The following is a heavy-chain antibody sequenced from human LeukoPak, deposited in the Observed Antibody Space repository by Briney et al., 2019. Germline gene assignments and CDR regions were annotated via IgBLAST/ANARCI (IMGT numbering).Heavy chain of an antibody. J-gene: IGHJ4*02. V-gene: IGHV4-39*07. Sequence: SETLSHTCTVSGDSVTNTRYYWGWIRQPPGKGLEWIGTIYYTGDTYYNPSLKSRVTISVDTSNDQFSLELTSVTAADTAVYYCARESSVTATYWGQGTLVTVSS. CDR3: ARESSVTATY. CDR2: IYYTGDT. D-gene: IGHD2-15*01. CDR1: GDSVTNTRYY.